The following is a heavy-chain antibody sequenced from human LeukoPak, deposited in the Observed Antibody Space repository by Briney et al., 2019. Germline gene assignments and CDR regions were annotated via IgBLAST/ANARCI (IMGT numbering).Heavy chain of an antibody. CDR1: GASISSHY. V-gene: IGHV4-59*11. D-gene: IGHD4-17*01. Sequence: SETLSLTCSVSGASISSHYWSWIRQPPGKGLEWIGYIHYSGSTNCNPSLKSRVTISLDTSKNQFSLKLSSVTAADTAVYYCARDIRRSVTDYWGQGTLVTVSS. J-gene: IGHJ4*02. CDR3: ARDIRRSVTDY. CDR2: IHYSGST.